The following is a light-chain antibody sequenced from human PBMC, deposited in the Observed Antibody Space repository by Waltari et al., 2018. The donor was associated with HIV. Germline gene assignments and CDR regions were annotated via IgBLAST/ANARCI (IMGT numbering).Light chain of an antibody. CDR3: QQLSNYPFT. J-gene: IGKJ2*01. V-gene: IGKV1-12*01. CDR2: AAS. CDR1: QDISRS. Sequence: DIQLTQSPSYVSASVGDTVTVTCRASQDISRSLAWYQQKPGKAPELLIFAASTLQSGVSSRFSGSGSGTSFTLTINTLRTEDFATYYCQQLSNYPFTFGQGTRLAIK.